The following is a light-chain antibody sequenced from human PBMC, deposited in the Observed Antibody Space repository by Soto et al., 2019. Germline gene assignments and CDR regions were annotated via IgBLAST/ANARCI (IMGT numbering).Light chain of an antibody. Sequence: DIVMTQSPDSLAVSLGERATINCKSSPSLLYISNNNNYLAWYQQKPGQPPQLLIYWASIRESGVPDRFSGSGSGTDFTLTISSLQAEDVAVYYCQQYYSTPPYTFGQGTKLEIK. CDR3: QQYYSTPPYT. V-gene: IGKV4-1*01. CDR1: PSLLYISNNNNY. J-gene: IGKJ2*01. CDR2: WAS.